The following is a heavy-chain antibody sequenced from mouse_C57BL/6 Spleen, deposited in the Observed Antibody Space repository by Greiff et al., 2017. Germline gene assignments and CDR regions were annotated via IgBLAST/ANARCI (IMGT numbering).Heavy chain of an antibody. CDR3: TRRDYDGAWFAY. CDR1: GYTFTDYE. CDR2: IDPETGGT. Sequence: QVQLQQSGAELVRPGASVTLSCKASGYTFTDYEMHWVKQTPVHGLEWIGAIDPETGGTAYNQKFKGKAILTADKSSSTAYMELRSLTSEDSAVYYCTRRDYDGAWFAYWGQGTLVTVSA. D-gene: IGHD2-4*01. V-gene: IGHV1-15*01. J-gene: IGHJ3*01.